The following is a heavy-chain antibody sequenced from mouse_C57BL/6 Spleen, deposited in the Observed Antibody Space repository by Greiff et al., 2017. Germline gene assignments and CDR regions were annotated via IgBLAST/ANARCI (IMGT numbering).Heavy chain of an antibody. CDR3: TPQDYDVPWFAY. J-gene: IGHJ3*01. Sequence: EVQVVESGGGLVQPGGSMKLSCAASGFTFSDAWMDWVRQSPEKGLEWVAEIRNKANNHATYYAESVKGRFTISRDDSKSSVYLRMNSLRAEDTGIYYCTPQDYDVPWFAYWGQGTLVTVSA. D-gene: IGHD2-4*01. CDR2: IRNKANNHAT. V-gene: IGHV6-6*01. CDR1: GFTFSDAW.